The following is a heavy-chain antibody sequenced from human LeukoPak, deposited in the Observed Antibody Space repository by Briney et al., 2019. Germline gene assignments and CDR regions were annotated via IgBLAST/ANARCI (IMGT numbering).Heavy chain of an antibody. CDR1: GGSISSGGYS. CDR3: ARAGQQLGAFDI. J-gene: IGHJ3*02. D-gene: IGHD6-13*01. Sequence: SETLSLTCTVSGGSISSGGYSWSWIRQPPGKGLEWIGYIYHSGSTYYNPSLKSRVTISVDRSKNQFSLKLSSVTAADTAVYYCARAGQQLGAFDIWGQGTMVTVSS. V-gene: IGHV4-30-2*01. CDR2: IYHSGST.